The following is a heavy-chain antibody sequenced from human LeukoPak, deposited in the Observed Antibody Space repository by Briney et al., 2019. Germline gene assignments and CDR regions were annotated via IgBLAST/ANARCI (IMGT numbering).Heavy chain of an antibody. J-gene: IGHJ5*02. Sequence: SETLSLTCTVSGGSLSSYYWRWVRQPPGERLERIGYINYSRIPNYNPSLKSRVTIAVDSSNLQFSLKLSSASAADTAVYYCARHHKGPVRGVISRFYPWGQGTLVTVSS. CDR2: INYSRIP. D-gene: IGHD3-10*01. CDR3: ARHHKGPVRGVISRFYP. V-gene: IGHV4-59*08. CDR1: GGSLSSYY.